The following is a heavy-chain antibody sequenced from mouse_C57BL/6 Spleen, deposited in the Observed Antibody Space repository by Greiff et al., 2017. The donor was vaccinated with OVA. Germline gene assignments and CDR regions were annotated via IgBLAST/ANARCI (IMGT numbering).Heavy chain of an antibody. CDR2: IYPGDGDT. CDR3: ARSRYYDYDGDYFDY. J-gene: IGHJ2*01. D-gene: IGHD2-4*01. Sequence: QVQLQQSGAELVKPGASVKISCKASGYAFSSYWMNWVKQRPGKGLEWIGQIYPGDGDTNYNGKFKGKATLTADKSSSTAYMQLSSLTSEDSAVYFCARSRYYDYDGDYFDYWGQGTTLTVSS. CDR1: GYAFSSYW. V-gene: IGHV1-80*01.